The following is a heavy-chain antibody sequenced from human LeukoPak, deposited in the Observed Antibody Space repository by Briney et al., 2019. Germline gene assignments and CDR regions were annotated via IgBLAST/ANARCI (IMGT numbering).Heavy chain of an antibody. J-gene: IGHJ4*02. V-gene: IGHV4-39*01. CDR1: GGSSSSRRYY. D-gene: IGHD4-23*01. Sequence: PSDTLSLTCSLSGGSSSSRRYYWARTPQPPGKGLEWIGSIHDSGSTDYNPSLKSRVTISVDTSKNQFSLKLSSVAAADSAVYYCASLYGGNSNNYYCDYWGQGTMVTVSS. CDR2: IHDSGST. CDR3: ASLYGGNSNNYYCDY.